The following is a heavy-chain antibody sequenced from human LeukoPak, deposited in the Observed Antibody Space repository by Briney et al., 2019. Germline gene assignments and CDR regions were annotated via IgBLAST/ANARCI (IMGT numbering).Heavy chain of an antibody. D-gene: IGHD2-2*01. V-gene: IGHV5-51*01. Sequence: GESLKISCKGSGYSFTSYWIGWVRQMPGKGLEWMGIIYPGDSDTRYSPSFQGQVTISADKSISTAYLQWSSLKASDTAIYYCARGSHGCSSTNCYPNYFDYWGQGTLVTVSS. CDR3: ARGSHGCSSTNCYPNYFDY. J-gene: IGHJ4*02. CDR2: IYPGDSDT. CDR1: GYSFTSYW.